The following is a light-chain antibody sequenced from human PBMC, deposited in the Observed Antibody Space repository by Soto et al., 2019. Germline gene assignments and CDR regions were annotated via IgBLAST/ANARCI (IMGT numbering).Light chain of an antibody. CDR2: DAS. J-gene: IGKJ1*01. CDR1: QTVNAW. CDR3: QQYNTHSGT. Sequence: IQMTQSPSTLSACLGDRVTITCRASQTVNAWLAWYQHKPGKAPKPLIYDASSLESGVPARFSGSGSGTEFILTISSLQPDDVGTYYCQQYNTHSGTFGQGTKV. V-gene: IGKV1-5*01.